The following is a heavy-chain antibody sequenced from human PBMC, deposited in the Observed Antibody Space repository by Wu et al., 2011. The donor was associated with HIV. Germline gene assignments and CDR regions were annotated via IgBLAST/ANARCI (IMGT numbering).Heavy chain of an antibody. J-gene: IGHJ3*02. CDR2: IYPGDSDT. V-gene: IGHV5-51*01. Sequence: YWIGWVRQMPGRGLEWMGIIYPGDSDTRYSPSFQGQVTISADKSISTAYLQWSSLKASDTAMYYCARPRRRQYYYDSSGYPDAFDIWGQGTMVTVSS. CDR1: YW. CDR3: ARPRRRQYYYDSSGYPDAFDI. D-gene: IGHD3-22*01.